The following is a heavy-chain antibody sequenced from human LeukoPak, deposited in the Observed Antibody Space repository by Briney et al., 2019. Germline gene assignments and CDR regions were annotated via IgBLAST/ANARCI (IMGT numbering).Heavy chain of an antibody. Sequence: GGSLRLSCAASGFTFSSYAMHWVRQAPGKGLEWVAVISYDGSNKYYADSVKGRFTISRGNSKNTLYLQMNSLRAEDTAVYYCARGGYFDWLCYWGQGTLVTVSS. CDR1: GFTFSSYA. V-gene: IGHV3-30-3*01. CDR2: ISYDGSNK. CDR3: ARGGYFDWLCY. J-gene: IGHJ4*02. D-gene: IGHD3-9*01.